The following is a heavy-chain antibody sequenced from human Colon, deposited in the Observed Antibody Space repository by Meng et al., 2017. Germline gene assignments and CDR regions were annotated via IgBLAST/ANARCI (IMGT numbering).Heavy chain of an antibody. CDR3: ARLRDYGDDRAFAY. D-gene: IGHD4/OR15-4a*01. V-gene: IGHV5-51*01. CDR2: IFPVDSDT. Sequence: GESLKISCKGSGYSFSSYWIGWVRQRPGKGPEWMGNIFPVDSDTRYSPSFQSQVTISVDKSNSTAYLQWSSLEASDSAIYYCARLRDYGDDRAFAYWGPGTLVTVSS. CDR1: GYSFSSYW. J-gene: IGHJ4*02.